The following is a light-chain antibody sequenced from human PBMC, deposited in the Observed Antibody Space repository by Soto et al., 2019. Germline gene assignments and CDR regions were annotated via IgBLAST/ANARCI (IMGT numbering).Light chain of an antibody. CDR2: AAS. CDR3: QQSYSTPIT. CDR1: QGIGST. V-gene: IGKV1-39*01. Sequence: EIIMTQSPATLSVSPGEGATLSCRASQGIGSTLVWYQQKPGKAPKRLIYAASSLQSGVPSRFSGSGSGTDFTLTISSLQPEDFATYYCQQSYSTPITFGQGTRLEIK. J-gene: IGKJ5*01.